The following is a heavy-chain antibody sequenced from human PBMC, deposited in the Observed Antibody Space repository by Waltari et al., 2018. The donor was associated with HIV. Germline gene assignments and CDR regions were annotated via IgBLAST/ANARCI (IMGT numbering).Heavy chain of an antibody. Sequence: EVLLVQSESDVKKVGESLNISCKASGYTFTNYWIAWVRQMPGKGLELMGILYPDDSDPRYSPSFQGQVTISADRSITTVFLQWSSLKSSDNGMYYCARHCGNWNDAFDYWGQGTLVTVSS. J-gene: IGHJ4*02. CDR1: GYTFTNYW. D-gene: IGHD1-1*01. CDR2: LYPDDSDP. V-gene: IGHV5-51*01. CDR3: ARHCGNWNDAFDY.